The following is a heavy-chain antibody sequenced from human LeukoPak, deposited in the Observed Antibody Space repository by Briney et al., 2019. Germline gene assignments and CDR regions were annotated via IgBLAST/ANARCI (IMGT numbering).Heavy chain of an antibody. CDR3: ARDKYCSSTSCQSHYGMDV. CDR1: GFTFSSYG. CDR2: ISYDGSNK. J-gene: IGHJ6*02. Sequence: GRSLRLSCAASGFTFSSYGMHWVRQAPGKGLEWVAVISYDGSNKYYADSVEGRFTISRDNSKNTLYLQMNSLRDEDTAVYYCARDKYCSSTSCQSHYGMDVWGQGTTVTVSS. V-gene: IGHV3-30*03. D-gene: IGHD2-2*01.